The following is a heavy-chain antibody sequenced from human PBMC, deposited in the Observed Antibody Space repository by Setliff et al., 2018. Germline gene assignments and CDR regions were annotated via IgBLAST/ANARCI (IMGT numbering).Heavy chain of an antibody. CDR1: GGSLSNSF. CDR2: INPKGGT. J-gene: IGHJ6*03. CDR3: ARAISGWYSAHYYYMDV. V-gene: IGHV4-34*01. D-gene: IGHD6-19*01. Sequence: PSETLSLTCGVSGGSLSNSFWTWVRQSPGKGLEWIGEINPKGGTTYNPSLNSRVSMSIDMSKNQFSLRLTSVTAADTAVYYCARAISGWYSAHYYYMDVWGKGTTVTVSS.